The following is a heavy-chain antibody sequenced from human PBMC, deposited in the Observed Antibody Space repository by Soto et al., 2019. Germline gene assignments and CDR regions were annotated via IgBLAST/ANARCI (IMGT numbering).Heavy chain of an antibody. V-gene: IGHV3-21*06. CDR3: ASPRGYCSSTNCYVAFDI. Sequence: EIQLVESGGGLVKPGGSLRLSCAASGFTFSDYIMNWVRQAPGKGLEWLSSISSSSSYIFYADSVKGRFTISGDNAKNPLLLPRNRLRAADTSMYYCASPRGYCSSTNCYVAFDIWCQGSIVTVSP. CDR1: GFTFSDYI. CDR2: ISSSSSYI. J-gene: IGHJ3*02. D-gene: IGHD2-2*01.